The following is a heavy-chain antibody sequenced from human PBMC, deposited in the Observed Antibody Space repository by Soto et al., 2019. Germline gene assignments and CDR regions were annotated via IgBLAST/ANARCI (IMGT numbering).Heavy chain of an antibody. V-gene: IGHV3-53*01. CDR3: ASGLQRGKRWLHVIYYYYGMDV. J-gene: IGHJ6*02. CDR1: GFTVSSNY. Sequence: GGSLRLSCAASGFTVSSNYMSWVRQAPGKGLEWVSVIYSGGSTYYADSVKGRFTISRANSKNTLYLQMNSLRAEDTAVYYCASGLQRGKRWLHVIYYYYGMDVWGQGTTVTVSS. CDR2: IYSGGST. D-gene: IGHD5-12*01.